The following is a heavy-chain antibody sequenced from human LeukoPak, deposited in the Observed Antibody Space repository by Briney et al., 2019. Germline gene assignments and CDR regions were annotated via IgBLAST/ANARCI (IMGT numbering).Heavy chain of an antibody. CDR2: IWYDGSNK. J-gene: IGHJ3*02. V-gene: IGHV3-33*06. D-gene: IGHD6-19*01. Sequence: GRSLRLSCAASGFTFSDYGMHWVRQAPGKGLEWVAVIWYDGSNKYYADSVKGRFTISRDNSRNTLYLQMNSLRAEDTAVYYCAKDSGIAVAGTLRAFDIWGQGTMVTVSS. CDR3: AKDSGIAVAGTLRAFDI. CDR1: GFTFSDYG.